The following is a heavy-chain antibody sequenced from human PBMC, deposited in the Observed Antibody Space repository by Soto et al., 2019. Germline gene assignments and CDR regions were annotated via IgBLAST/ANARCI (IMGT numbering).Heavy chain of an antibody. J-gene: IGHJ6*02. Sequence: GGSLRLSCAASGFTFSSYWMSWVRQAPGKGLEWVANIKQDGSEKYYVDSVKGRFTISRDNAKNSLYLQMNSLRAEDTAVYYCARDLNWGWGGYYYCYGMDVWGQGTTVTVSS. CDR3: ARDLNWGWGGYYYCYGMDV. CDR2: IKQDGSEK. V-gene: IGHV3-7*01. D-gene: IGHD7-27*01. CDR1: GFTFSSYW.